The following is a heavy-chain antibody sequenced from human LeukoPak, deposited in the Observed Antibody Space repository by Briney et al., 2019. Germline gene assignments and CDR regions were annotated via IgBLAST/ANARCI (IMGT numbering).Heavy chain of an antibody. J-gene: IGHJ3*02. Sequence: GRSLRLSCAASGFTFSNYDMHWVRQAPGKGLEWVAVIWYDGGIKYCGDSVKGRFTISRDISKNTLYLQMNSLRAEDTAVYYCARDRGGSNDAFDIWGQGTMVTVSS. CDR1: GFTFSNYD. CDR3: ARDRGGSNDAFDI. V-gene: IGHV3-33*01. D-gene: IGHD3-10*01. CDR2: IWYDGGIK.